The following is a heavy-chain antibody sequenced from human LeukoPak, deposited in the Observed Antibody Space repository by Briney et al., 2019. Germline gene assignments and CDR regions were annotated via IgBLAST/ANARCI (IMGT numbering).Heavy chain of an antibody. D-gene: IGHD1-26*01. CDR1: GFTFSSYS. CDR3: AKKGATTFVLDY. J-gene: IGHJ4*02. V-gene: IGHV3-21*01. Sequence: PGGSLRLSCAASGFTFSSYSMNWVRQAPGTGLEWVSSISSSSSYIYYADSVKGRFTISRGNAKNSLYLQMNSLRADDTAVYYCAKKGATTFVLDYWGQGTLVTVSS. CDR2: ISSSSSYI.